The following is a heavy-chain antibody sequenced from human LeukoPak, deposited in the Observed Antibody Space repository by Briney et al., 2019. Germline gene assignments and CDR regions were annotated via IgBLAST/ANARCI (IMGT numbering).Heavy chain of an antibody. CDR3: AKESGGGGQGFDY. J-gene: IGHJ4*02. V-gene: IGHV3-74*01. Sequence: GGSPRLSCAASGFTFSSYWMHWVRQTPGKGLVWVSRLDSDGSNARYADSVKGRFTISRDNAKTTLYLQMNSLRVEDTAVYYCAKESGGGGQGFDYWGQGTLVTVSS. D-gene: IGHD2-15*01. CDR2: LDSDGSNA. CDR1: GFTFSSYW.